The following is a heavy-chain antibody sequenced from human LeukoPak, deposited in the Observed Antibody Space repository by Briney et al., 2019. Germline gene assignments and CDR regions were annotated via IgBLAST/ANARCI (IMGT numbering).Heavy chain of an antibody. Sequence: GGSLRLSCVASGFTFSSHWMNWVRQVPGKGLVWVARIRGDENEIDYADSVKGRFTISRDNAKNTLYLQMNSLRVEDTAVYFCARGHVPGSTRHWDFWGQGTLVTVSS. V-gene: IGHV3-74*01. CDR3: ARGHVPGSTRHWDF. CDR1: GFTFSSHW. D-gene: IGHD3-10*01. J-gene: IGHJ4*02. CDR2: IRGDENEI.